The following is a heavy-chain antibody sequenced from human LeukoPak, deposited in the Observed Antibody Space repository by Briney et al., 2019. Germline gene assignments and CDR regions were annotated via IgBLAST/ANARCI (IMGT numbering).Heavy chain of an antibody. Sequence: HSGGSLRFSCAASGFTLSSYWMSWVRQAKGKGLKWVANIKPDGSEKYYVDSVKGRFTISRDNAKNSLYLQMNSLRAEDTAVYYCAGVYWGQGTLVTVSS. CDR3: AGVY. J-gene: IGHJ4*02. CDR1: GFTLSSYW. V-gene: IGHV3-7*01. CDR2: IKPDGSEK.